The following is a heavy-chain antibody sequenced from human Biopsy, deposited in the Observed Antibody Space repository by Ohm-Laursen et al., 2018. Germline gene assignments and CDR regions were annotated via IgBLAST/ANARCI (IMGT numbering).Heavy chain of an antibody. Sequence: VSSVKVSCKVPEGTFSNYGVNWVRQAPGQGLGWLGGNIPILGTGNYAHQFQDRVTVVADTSTSTATMELRSLRSDDTAVYYCATKLTGYFHHWGQGTLVIVSS. CDR3: ATKLTGYFHH. CDR1: EGTFSNYG. V-gene: IGHV1-69*06. D-gene: IGHD3-9*01. J-gene: IGHJ1*01. CDR2: NIPILGTG.